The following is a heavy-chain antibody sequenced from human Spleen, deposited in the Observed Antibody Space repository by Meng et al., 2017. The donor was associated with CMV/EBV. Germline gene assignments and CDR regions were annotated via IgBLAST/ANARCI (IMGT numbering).Heavy chain of an antibody. CDR2: IKQDGGEK. J-gene: IGHJ6*02. D-gene: IGHD4-23*01. CDR1: GFTFSSYW. Sequence: GESLKISCAASGFTFSSYWMSWVRQVPGKGLEWVANIKQDGGEKYYVDSVKGRFTISRDNAKNSLYLQMDSLRDEDTAVYYCAKATVAVGYYYAMNVWGQGTMVTVSS. V-gene: IGHV3-7*03. CDR3: AKATVAVGYYYAMNV.